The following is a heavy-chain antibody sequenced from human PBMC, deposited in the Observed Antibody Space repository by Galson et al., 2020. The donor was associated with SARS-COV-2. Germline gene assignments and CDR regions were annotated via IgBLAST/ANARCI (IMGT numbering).Heavy chain of an antibody. CDR3: ARSVLYGDYELDV. J-gene: IGHJ6*02. Sequence: SETLSLTCTVSGGSISSYYWSWIRQPPGKGLEWLGYIYYSGSTNYNPSLKSRVTISVDTSKNQFSLKLSSVTAADTAVYYCARSVLYGDYELDVWGQGTTVTVSS. D-gene: IGHD4-17*01. CDR2: IYYSGST. V-gene: IGHV4-59*13. CDR1: GGSISSYY.